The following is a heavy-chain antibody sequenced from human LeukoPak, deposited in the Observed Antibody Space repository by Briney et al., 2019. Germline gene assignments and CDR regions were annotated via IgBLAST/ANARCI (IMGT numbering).Heavy chain of an antibody. CDR2: INQDGSEK. D-gene: IGHD6-6*01. CDR1: GFTFSSYW. J-gene: IGHJ4*02. Sequence: GGSLRLSCAASGFTFSSYWMTWVRQASGKGLEWVANINQDGSEKYYVDSVRGRFTISRDNAKNSLYLQMNSLRVEDTALYYCAVSSSSLGAGGIWGQGTLVTVSS. V-gene: IGHV3-7*01. CDR3: AVSSSSLGAGGI.